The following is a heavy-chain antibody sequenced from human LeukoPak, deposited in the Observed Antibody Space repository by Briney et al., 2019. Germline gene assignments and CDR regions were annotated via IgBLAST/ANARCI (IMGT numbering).Heavy chain of an antibody. Sequence: PGGSLRLSCAASGLTFSRYAMSWVRQAPGKGLECVSGVSTSGGSTYYADPVKGRFTISRDNSKNTLHLQMNSLRAEDTAIYYCAKQAYDSPRTDFDYWGQGTLVTVSS. D-gene: IGHD3-22*01. CDR3: AKQAYDSPRTDFDY. CDR1: GLTFSRYA. V-gene: IGHV3-23*01. J-gene: IGHJ4*02. CDR2: VSTSGGST.